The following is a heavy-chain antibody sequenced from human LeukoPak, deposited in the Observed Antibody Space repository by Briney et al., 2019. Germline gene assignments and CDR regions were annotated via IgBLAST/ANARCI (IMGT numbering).Heavy chain of an antibody. CDR1: GGSFSGYY. Sequence: KPSETLSLTCAVYGGSFSGYYWSWIRQPPGKGLEWIGEIDHSGGTNYNPSLKSRVTISVDTSKNQFSLKLSSVTAADTAVYYCARRGGDYYGSGSYRGHYYMDVWGKGTTVTISS. CDR3: ARRGGDYYGSGSYRGHYYMDV. CDR2: IDHSGGT. J-gene: IGHJ6*03. V-gene: IGHV4-34*01. D-gene: IGHD3-10*01.